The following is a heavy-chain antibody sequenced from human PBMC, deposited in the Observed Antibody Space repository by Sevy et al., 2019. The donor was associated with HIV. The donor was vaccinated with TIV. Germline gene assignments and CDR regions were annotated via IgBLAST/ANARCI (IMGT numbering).Heavy chain of an antibody. D-gene: IGHD2-8*01. V-gene: IGHV3-33*01. J-gene: IGHJ5*02. CDR3: ARDSRNGLDP. CDR2: IWYDGINK. Sequence: GGSLRLSCVASGFIFSTYGMHWVRQAPGKGLEWLAVIWYDGINKDYADSVKGRFIISRDNSKNTMYLEMDSLRAEDTAVYYCARDSRNGLDPWGQGALVTVSS. CDR1: GFIFSTYG.